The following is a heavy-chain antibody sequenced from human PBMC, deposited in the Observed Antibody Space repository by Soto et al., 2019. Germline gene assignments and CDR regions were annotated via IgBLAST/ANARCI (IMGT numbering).Heavy chain of an antibody. CDR2: ISSKSKTYAT. D-gene: IGHD2-21*02. CDR1: GFIFSDSA. CDR3: TLLEESGSAGDDCYSGFDD. Sequence: EVQLVESGGGLVQPGGSLTLSCAASGFIFSDSAVHWVRQAPEKGLEWIARISSKSKTYATAYVASVQGSFTVSRDDSNNTAYLAMNSLTTEDTAIYYCTLLEESGSAGDDCYSGFDDWGPGTPVTVSS. V-gene: IGHV3-73*02. J-gene: IGHJ4*02.